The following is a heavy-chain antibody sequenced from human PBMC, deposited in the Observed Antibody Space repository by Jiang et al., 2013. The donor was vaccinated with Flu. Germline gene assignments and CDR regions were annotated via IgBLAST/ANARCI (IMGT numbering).Heavy chain of an antibody. D-gene: IGHD6-6*01. J-gene: IGHJ5*02. CDR1: FTFSSYA. V-gene: IGHV3-23*01. CDR2: ISGSGGST. CDR3: AKVAGMCSSSVFCWFDP. Sequence: FTFSSYAMSWVRQAPGKGLEWVSAISGSGGSTYYADSVKGRFTISRDNSKNTLYLQMNSLRAEDTAVYYCAKVAGMCSSSVFCWFDPWGQGTLVTVSS.